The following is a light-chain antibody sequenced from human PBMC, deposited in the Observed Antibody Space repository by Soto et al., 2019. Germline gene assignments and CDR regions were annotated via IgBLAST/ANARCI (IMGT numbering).Light chain of an antibody. CDR3: SSYAGSNNYV. Sequence: QSVLTQPPSASGSPGQSVTISCTGTSSDVGGYNYVSWYQQHPGKAPKLMIYEFSKRPSGVPDLFSGSKSGNTASLTVSGLQAEDEADYYCSSYAGSNNYVFGTGTKVTVL. CDR2: EFS. CDR1: SSDVGGYNY. J-gene: IGLJ1*01. V-gene: IGLV2-8*01.